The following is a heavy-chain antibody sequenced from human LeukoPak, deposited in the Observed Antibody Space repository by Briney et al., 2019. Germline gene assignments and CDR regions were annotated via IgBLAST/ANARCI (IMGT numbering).Heavy chain of an antibody. V-gene: IGHV3-7*01. D-gene: IGHD1-1*01. CDR3: AKWRRGQSELEH. J-gene: IGHJ1*01. Sequence: GGSLRLSCAPSGLIFSNYWMTWVRQAPGKGLECVANIKEDGSEIEYVDSVKGRFTIPRDNAKNSLYLQKNSLSIEDTAVYYCAKWRRGQSELEHWGQGTLVTVSS. CDR1: GLIFSNYW. CDR2: IKEDGSEI.